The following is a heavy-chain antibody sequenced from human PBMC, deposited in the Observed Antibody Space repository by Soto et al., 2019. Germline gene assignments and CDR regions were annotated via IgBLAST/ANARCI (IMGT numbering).Heavy chain of an antibody. V-gene: IGHV1-69*02. CDR3: ARVFVSRFAAAGTGNDY. CDR2: IIPILGIA. Sequence: GASVKVSCKASGGTFSSYTISWVRQAPGQGLEWMGRIIPILGIANYAQKFQGRVTITADKSTSTAYMELSSLRSEDTAVYYCARVFVSRFAAAGTGNDYWGQGTLVTVSS. D-gene: IGHD6-13*01. CDR1: GGTFSSYT. J-gene: IGHJ4*02.